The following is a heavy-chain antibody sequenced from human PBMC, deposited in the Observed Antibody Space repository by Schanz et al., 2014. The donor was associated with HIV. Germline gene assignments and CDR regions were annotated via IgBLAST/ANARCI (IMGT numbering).Heavy chain of an antibody. V-gene: IGHV3-66*01. CDR1: GFSATNYY. D-gene: IGHD3-16*01. J-gene: IGHJ3*02. CDR2: IDHTGTT. CDR3: ARDRVGSSASYVTFDI. Sequence: EVQLVESGGGLVQPGGSLTLSCAASGFSATNYYISWVRQAPGKGLEWVSLIDHTGTTYYADSVKGRFTISRDISDNTVHAQISSRRADDTAVYYCARDRVGSSASYVTFDIWGQGTMVTVSS.